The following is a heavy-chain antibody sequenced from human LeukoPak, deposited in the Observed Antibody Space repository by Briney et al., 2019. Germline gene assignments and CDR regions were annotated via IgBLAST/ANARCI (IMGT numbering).Heavy chain of an antibody. CDR3: ARLRSVFQYYFDY. CDR1: GGSFSGYY. J-gene: IGHJ4*02. CDR2: INHSGST. V-gene: IGHV4-34*01. Sequence: PSETLSLTCAVYGGSFSGYYWSWIRQPPGKGLEWIGEINHSGSTNYNPSLKSRVTISVDTSKNQFSLKLSSVTTADTAVYYCARLRSVFQYYFDYWGQGTLVTVSS. D-gene: IGHD2-21*01.